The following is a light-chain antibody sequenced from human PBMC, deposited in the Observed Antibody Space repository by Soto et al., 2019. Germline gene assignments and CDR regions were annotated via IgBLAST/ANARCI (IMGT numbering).Light chain of an antibody. V-gene: IGKV1-12*01. CDR3: QHADGLRALT. Sequence: DLPMTQSPPFVSASVGDRVTISCRASQDAGSWLSWFHQKPGGAPNLLIFHTSRLQTGVPSRFAGRGSGTEFTLTISSLQPEVFGTYYCQHADGLRALTFGGGTTVEI. CDR2: HTS. J-gene: IGKJ4*01. CDR1: QDAGSW.